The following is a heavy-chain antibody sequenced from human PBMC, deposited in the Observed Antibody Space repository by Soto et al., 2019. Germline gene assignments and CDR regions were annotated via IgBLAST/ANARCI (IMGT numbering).Heavy chain of an antibody. D-gene: IGHD1-26*01. V-gene: IGHV3-48*02. CDR3: ARVAEDGTGSWRRDAYDYHYGMDV. CDR1: GFTFSSYS. Sequence: EVQLVESGGGLVQPGGSLRLSCAASGFTFSSYSMNWVRQAPGKGLEWVSYISSSSSTIYYADSVKGRFTISRDNPKKSMDLPKSSLRDADTSVYYWARVAEDGTGSWRRDAYDYHYGMDVWGQGTTVTFSS. J-gene: IGHJ6*02. CDR2: ISSSSSTI.